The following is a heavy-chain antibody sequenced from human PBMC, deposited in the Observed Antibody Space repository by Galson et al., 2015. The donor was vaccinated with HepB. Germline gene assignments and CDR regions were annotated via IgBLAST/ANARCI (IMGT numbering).Heavy chain of an antibody. CDR1: GFTFNEYA. D-gene: IGHD3-16*02. Sequence: SLRLSCAASGFTFNEYAMHWVRQAPGKGLEWVSGISWNSGSIGYAESVKGRFTISRDNAKNPLYLQMNSLRADDKALYYCAKGMITFGGLIVPIDYWGQGALVTVSS. V-gene: IGHV3-9*01. CDR2: ISWNSGSI. J-gene: IGHJ4*02. CDR3: AKGMITFGGLIVPIDY.